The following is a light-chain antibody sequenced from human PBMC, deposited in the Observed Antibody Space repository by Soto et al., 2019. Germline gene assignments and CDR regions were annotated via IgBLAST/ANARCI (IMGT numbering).Light chain of an antibody. Sequence: IAMPQSPATLSVSPGERATLSCRASQSVRNYLAWYQQRPGQAPRLLIFGASTRATDIPARFSGSGSGTEFTLTISSLQSEDFAVYYCQQYNNWPRTFGQGTKVDIK. CDR2: GAS. CDR1: QSVRNY. J-gene: IGKJ1*01. CDR3: QQYNNWPRT. V-gene: IGKV3-15*01.